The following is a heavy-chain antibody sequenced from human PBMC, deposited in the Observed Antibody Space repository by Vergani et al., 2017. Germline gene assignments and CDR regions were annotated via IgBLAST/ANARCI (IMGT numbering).Heavy chain of an antibody. CDR1: GFTFSSYA. J-gene: IGHJ4*02. CDR2: ISGSGGST. Sequence: EVQLLESGGGLVQPGGSLRLSCAASGFTFSSYAMSWVRQAPGKGLEWVSAISGSGGSTYYADSVKGRFTISRDNSKTTLYLQMNSLRAEDTAVYYCAKVKGGSYFFDYWGQGTLVTVSS. D-gene: IGHD1-26*01. CDR3: AKVKGGSYFFDY. V-gene: IGHV3-23*01.